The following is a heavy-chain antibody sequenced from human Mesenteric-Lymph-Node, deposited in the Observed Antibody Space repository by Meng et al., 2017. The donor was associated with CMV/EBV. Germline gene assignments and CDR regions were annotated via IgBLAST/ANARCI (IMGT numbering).Heavy chain of an antibody. CDR2: VKSKADGGTT. J-gene: IGHJ4*02. Sequence: ETLSLTCTVSGYSISSGYYWGWIRQSPGKGLEWVGRVKSKADGGTTDYAAPVKGRFTISRDDSENTLYLQMTSLKTEDTAVYYCTTRTSGDYYDSSGYYYWGQGTLVTVSS. CDR3: TTRTSGDYYDSSGYYY. V-gene: IGHV3-15*01. CDR1: GYSISSGYY. D-gene: IGHD3-22*01.